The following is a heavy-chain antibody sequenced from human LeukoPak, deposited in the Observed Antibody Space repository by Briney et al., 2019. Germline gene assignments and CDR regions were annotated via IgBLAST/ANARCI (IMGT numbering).Heavy chain of an antibody. V-gene: IGHV1-18*01. CDR1: GYTFTSYG. D-gene: IGHD6-19*01. CDR2: ISAYNGNT. CDR3: ARGIAVAGGYYYYYMDV. J-gene: IGHJ6*03. Sequence: GASVKVSCKASGYTFTSYGISWVRQAPGQGLEWMGWISAYNGNTNYAQKLQGRVTMTTDTSTSTAYVELRSLRSDDTAVYYCARGIAVAGGYYYYYMDVWGKGTTVTVSS.